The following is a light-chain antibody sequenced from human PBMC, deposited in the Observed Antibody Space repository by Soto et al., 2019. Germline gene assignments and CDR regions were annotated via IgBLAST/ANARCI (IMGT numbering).Light chain of an antibody. J-gene: IGLJ1*01. CDR3: SSYSATNICV. CDR1: SRDIGGYDF. V-gene: IGLV2-8*01. Sequence: QSALTQPPSASGSPGQAVTISCTGTSRDIGGYDFVSWYQVRPGEAPQLIIYNVNGRPSGVPRRFSGSKSGNTASLTVSGLQAVDEADYYCSSYSATNICVFGNGTKVTVL. CDR2: NVN.